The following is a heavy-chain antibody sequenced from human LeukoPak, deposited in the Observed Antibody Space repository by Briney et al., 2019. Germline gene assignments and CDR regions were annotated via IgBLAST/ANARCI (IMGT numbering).Heavy chain of an antibody. CDR2: ISSSSSTI. D-gene: IGHD6-13*01. V-gene: IGHV3-48*01. CDR3: ARNPHSSQPYYYGMDV. J-gene: IGHJ6*02. Sequence: GGSLRLSCAASGFTFSSYSMNWVRQAPGKGLEWVSYISSSSSTIYYADSVKGRFTISRDNSKNRLYLQMNSLRAEDSALYYCARNPHSSQPYYYGMDVWGQGTTVTVSS. CDR1: GFTFSSYS.